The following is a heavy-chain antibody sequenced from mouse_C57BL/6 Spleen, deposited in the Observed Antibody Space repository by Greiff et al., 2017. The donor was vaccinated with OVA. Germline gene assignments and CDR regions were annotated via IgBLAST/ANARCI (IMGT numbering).Heavy chain of an antibody. CDR2: IYPRDGST. Sequence: VQLQQSDAELVKPGASVKISCKVSGYTFTDHTIHWMKQRPEQGLEWIGYIYPRDGSTKYNEKFKSKATLTVDKPSSTAYMQLRSLTSEDSAVYYCARIYYDYAWFAYWGQGTLVTVSA. V-gene: IGHV1-78*01. CDR1: GYTFTDHT. D-gene: IGHD2-4*01. CDR3: ARIYYDYAWFAY. J-gene: IGHJ3*01.